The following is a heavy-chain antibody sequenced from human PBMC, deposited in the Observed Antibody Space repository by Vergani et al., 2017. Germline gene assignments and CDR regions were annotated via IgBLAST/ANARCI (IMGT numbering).Heavy chain of an antibody. J-gene: IGHJ4*02. CDR1: GFTFSSYA. V-gene: IGHV3-23*01. D-gene: IGHD2-2*01. CDR3: AKGDLGYCSSTSCSYYFDY. Sequence: EVQLLESGGGLVQPGGSLRLSCAASGFTFSSYAMSWVRQAPGKGLEWVSAISGSGGSTYYADSVKGRFTISRDNSKNTLYLQMNSLRAEDTAVYYFAKGDLGYCSSTSCSYYFDYWGQGTLVTVSS. CDR2: ISGSGGST.